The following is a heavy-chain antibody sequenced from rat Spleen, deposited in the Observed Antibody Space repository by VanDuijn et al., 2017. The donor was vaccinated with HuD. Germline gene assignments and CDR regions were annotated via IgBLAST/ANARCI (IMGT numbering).Heavy chain of an antibody. D-gene: IGHD1-10*01. CDR3: ARQIYNNYFDY. J-gene: IGHJ2*01. CDR2: ISTSGSRT. V-gene: IGHV5-17*01. Sequence: EVQLVESDGGLVQPGRSLKFSCVASGFTFSDYAMAWVRQAPKKGLEWVATISTSGSRTYYPDSVKGRFTISRDNAKSSLYLQMNSLKSEDTATYYCARQIYNNYFDYWGQGVMVTVSS. CDR1: GFTFSDYA.